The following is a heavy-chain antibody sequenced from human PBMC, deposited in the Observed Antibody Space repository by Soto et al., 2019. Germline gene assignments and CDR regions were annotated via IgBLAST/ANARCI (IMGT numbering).Heavy chain of an antibody. V-gene: IGHV3-7*03. CDR1: GFTFSSYW. Sequence: PGGSLRLSCAASGFTFSSYWMSWVRQAPGKGLEWVANIKQDGSEKYYVDSVKGRFTISRDNAKNSLYLQMNSLRAEDTAVYYCARFLNYDSSGYYFYGMDVWGQGTTVTVSS. CDR2: IKQDGSEK. J-gene: IGHJ6*02. CDR3: ARFLNYDSSGYYFYGMDV. D-gene: IGHD3-22*01.